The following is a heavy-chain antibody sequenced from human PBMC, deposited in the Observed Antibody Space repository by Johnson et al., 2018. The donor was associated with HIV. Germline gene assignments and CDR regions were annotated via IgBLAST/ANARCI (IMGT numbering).Heavy chain of an antibody. D-gene: IGHD3-10*01. CDR2: ISSSGSTI. Sequence: VQLVESGGGLVQPGGSLRLSCAASGFTVSSNYMSWVRQAPGKGLEWVSYISSSGSTIYYADSVKGRFTISRDNSKNTLYLQMNSLRAEDTAVYYCARTRHYYEAFDIWGQGTMVTVSS. CDR1: GFTVSSNY. V-gene: IGHV3-48*01. J-gene: IGHJ3*02. CDR3: ARTRHYYEAFDI.